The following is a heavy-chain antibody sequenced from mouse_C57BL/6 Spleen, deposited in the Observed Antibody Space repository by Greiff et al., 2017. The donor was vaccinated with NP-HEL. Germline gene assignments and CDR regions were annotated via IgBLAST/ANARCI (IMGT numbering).Heavy chain of an antibody. Sequence: EVKVVESGGGLVKPGGSLKLSCAASGFTFSDYGMHWVRQAPETGLEWVAYISSGSSTIYYADTVKGRFTISRDNAKNTLFLPMTSLRSEDTAMYYCARDGYSSYWYFDVWGTGTTVTVSS. CDR1: GFTFSDYG. CDR3: ARDGYSSYWYFDV. J-gene: IGHJ1*03. V-gene: IGHV5-17*01. D-gene: IGHD2-3*01. CDR2: ISSGSSTI.